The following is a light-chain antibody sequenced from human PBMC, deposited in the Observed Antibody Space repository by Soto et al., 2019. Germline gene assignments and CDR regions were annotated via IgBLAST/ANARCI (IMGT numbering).Light chain of an antibody. CDR2: DNN. V-gene: IGLV1-40*01. J-gene: IGLJ2*01. CDR3: QSYDSSLSSLV. Sequence: QAVVTQPPSVSGAPGQRVTISCTGSSTNIAAGYDVHWYQQLPGTAPKLLIYDNNNRPSGVPDRFSGSKSGTSASLAITGLQAEDEADYYCQSYDSSLSSLVFGGGTKLTVL. CDR1: STNIAAGYD.